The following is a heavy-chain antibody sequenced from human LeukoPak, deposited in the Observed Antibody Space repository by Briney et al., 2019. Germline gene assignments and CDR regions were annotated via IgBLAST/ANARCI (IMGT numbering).Heavy chain of an antibody. V-gene: IGHV3-7*03. CDR2: IKQDGSEK. Sequence: GGSLRLSCAASGFTFSSYWMSWVRQAPGKGLEWVANIKQDGSEKYYVDSVKGRFTISRDNAKNSLYLQMNSLKTEDTAVYYCTRDIYGDLHWGQGTLVTVSS. CDR3: TRDIYGDLH. D-gene: IGHD4-17*01. CDR1: GFTFSSYW. J-gene: IGHJ4*02.